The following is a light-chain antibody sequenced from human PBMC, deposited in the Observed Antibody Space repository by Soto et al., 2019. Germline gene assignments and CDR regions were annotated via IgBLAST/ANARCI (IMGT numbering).Light chain of an antibody. Sequence: SVLTQPASVSGSPGQSITISCTGTSSDVGGYDYVSWYQQHPGKAPKLLIYDVSNRPSGVSTRFSGSKSGNTASLTISGLQAEDVSDYYCSSYTARRLYVFGSGTKVTVL. V-gene: IGLV2-14*03. J-gene: IGLJ1*01. CDR2: DVS. CDR3: SSYTARRLYV. CDR1: SSDVGGYDY.